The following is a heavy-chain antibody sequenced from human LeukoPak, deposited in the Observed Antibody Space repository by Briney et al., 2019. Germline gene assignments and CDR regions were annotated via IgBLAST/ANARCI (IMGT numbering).Heavy chain of an antibody. CDR1: GGTFTSYA. J-gene: IGHJ4*02. CDR3: ARDDGAYCGGDCYSGDY. V-gene: IGHV1-69*01. Sequence: SVKVSCKASGGTFTSYALSWVRQAPGQGLEWMGGIIPIFGTANYAQKFQGRVTITADESTSIAYMEMSSLRSEDTAVYYCARDDGAYCGGDCYSGDYWGQGTLVTVSS. D-gene: IGHD2-21*01. CDR2: IIPIFGTA.